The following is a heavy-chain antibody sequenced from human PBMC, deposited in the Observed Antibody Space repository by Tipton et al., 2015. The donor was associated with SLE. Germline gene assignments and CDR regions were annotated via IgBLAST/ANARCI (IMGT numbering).Heavy chain of an antibody. CDR2: IYYSGST. D-gene: IGHD3-3*01. CDR3: ARLEDPFGIFGVPKGWFDP. Sequence: TLSLTCTVSGGSISSSSYYWGWIRQPPGKGLEWIGYIYYSGSTNYNPSLKSRVTMSVDTSKNQFSLRLTSVTAADTAVYYCARLEDPFGIFGVPKGWFDPWGQGTLVTVSS. V-gene: IGHV4-61*05. J-gene: IGHJ5*02. CDR1: GGSISSSSYY.